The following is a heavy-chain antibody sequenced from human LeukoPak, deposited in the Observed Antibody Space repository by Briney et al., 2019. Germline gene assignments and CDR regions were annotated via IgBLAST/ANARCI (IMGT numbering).Heavy chain of an antibody. CDR3: AKGSLRPNWFDP. V-gene: IGHV3-23*01. D-gene: IGHD2-8*01. Sequence: PGGSLRLSCAASGFTFSSYSMNWVRQAPGKGLEWVSAISGSGGSTYYADSVKGRFTISRDNSKNTLYLQMNSLRAEGTAVYYCAKGSLRPNWFDPWGQGTLVTVSS. CDR2: ISGSGGST. J-gene: IGHJ5*02. CDR1: GFTFSSYS.